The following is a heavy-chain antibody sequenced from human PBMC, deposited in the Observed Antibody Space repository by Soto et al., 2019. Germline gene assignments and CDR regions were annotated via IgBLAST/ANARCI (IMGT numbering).Heavy chain of an antibody. CDR1: GGSISSYY. Sequence: QVQLQESCPGLVKPSETLSLTCTVSGGSISSYYWSWIRQPPGKGLEGIGYSNYSWTTNYNPSLRSRFTISVDTSKNQFSLKLSSVTAADTAVYYCAREKTRGYCSSTSCYGWFDPWGQGTLVTVSS. J-gene: IGHJ5*02. CDR2: SNYSWTT. V-gene: IGHV4-59*01. D-gene: IGHD2-2*01. CDR3: AREKTRGYCSSTSCYGWFDP.